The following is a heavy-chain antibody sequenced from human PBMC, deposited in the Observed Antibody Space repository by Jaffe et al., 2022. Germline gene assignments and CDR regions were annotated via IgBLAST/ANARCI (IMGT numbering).Heavy chain of an antibody. CDR3: ARGHTAYGLYYYGSGSYYYFDY. J-gene: IGHJ4*02. Sequence: QVQLQESGPGLVKPSETLSLTCAVSGYSISSGYYWGWIRQPPGKGLEWIGSIYHSGSTYYNPSLKSRVTISVDTSKNQFSLKLSSVTAADTAVYYCARGHTAYGLYYYGSGSYYYFDYWGQGTLVTVSS. V-gene: IGHV4-38-2*01. CDR2: IYHSGST. D-gene: IGHD3-10*01. CDR1: GYSISSGYY.